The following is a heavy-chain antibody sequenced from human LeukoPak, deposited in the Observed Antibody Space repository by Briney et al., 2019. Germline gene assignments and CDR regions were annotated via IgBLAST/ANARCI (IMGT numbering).Heavy chain of an antibody. CDR1: GGSISSYY. Sequence: SETLSLTCTVSGGSISSYYWSWIRQPPGKGREWSGYIYFSWTTNYNPSPKSRVSISVDMSKNQFSLNLSSVTAADTAVYYCSRNGDFIYMDVWGKGTTVTVSS. CDR2: IYFSWTT. V-gene: IGHV4-59*08. J-gene: IGHJ6*03. CDR3: SRNGDFIYMDV. D-gene: IGHD7-27*01.